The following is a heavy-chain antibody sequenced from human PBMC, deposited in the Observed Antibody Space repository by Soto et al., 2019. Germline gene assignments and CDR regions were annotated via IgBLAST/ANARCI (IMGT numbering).Heavy chain of an antibody. V-gene: IGHV4-31*03. D-gene: IGHD3-10*01. CDR1: RASINSGGYY. CDR3: ARDRVRGTSSPYYYGLDV. Sequence: SETLSLTCTVSRASINSGGYYWSWIRQRPGKGLEWIGYISDSASTYYNPSLLSRAFISVDTSKNQFSLRLSSVTAADTAVYYCARDRVRGTSSPYYYGLDVWGQGTTVTVSS. J-gene: IGHJ6*02. CDR2: ISDSAST.